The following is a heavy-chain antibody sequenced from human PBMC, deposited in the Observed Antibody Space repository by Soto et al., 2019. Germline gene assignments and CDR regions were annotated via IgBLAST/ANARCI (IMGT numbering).Heavy chain of an antibody. V-gene: IGHV3-23*01. CDR2: ISGSGGST. D-gene: IGHD4-17*01. J-gene: IGHJ6*02. CDR1: GFTFSSYA. Sequence: GGSLRLSCAASGFTFSSYAMSWVRQAPGKGLEWVSAISGSGGSTYYADSVKGRFTISRDNSKNTLYLQMNSLRAEDTAVYYCAKDSGSPYGDYVHYYYSYGMDVWGQGTMVTVSS. CDR3: AKDSGSPYGDYVHYYYSYGMDV.